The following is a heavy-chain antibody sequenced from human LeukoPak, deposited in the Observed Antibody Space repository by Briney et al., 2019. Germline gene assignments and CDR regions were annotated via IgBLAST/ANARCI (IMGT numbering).Heavy chain of an antibody. D-gene: IGHD2-15*01. J-gene: IGHJ3*02. V-gene: IGHV3-30*18. CDR2: ISYDGSNK. Sequence: GGSLRLSCAASGFTFSSYGMHWVRQAPGKGLEWVAVISYDGSNKYYADSVKGRFTISRDNSKNTLYLQMNSLRAEDTAVYYCAKVYVDGYCSGGSCYSYAFDIWGQGTMVTVSS. CDR3: AKVYVDGYCSGGSCYSYAFDI. CDR1: GFTFSSYG.